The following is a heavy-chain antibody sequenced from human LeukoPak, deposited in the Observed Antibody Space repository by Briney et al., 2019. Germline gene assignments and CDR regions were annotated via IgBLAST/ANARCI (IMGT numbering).Heavy chain of an antibody. CDR2: ICPADSDI. V-gene: IGHV5-51*01. CDR3: ARQWSSNWPPWFDP. D-gene: IGHD6-13*01. J-gene: IGHJ5*02. CDR1: RYIFSTYC. Sequence: GESLKISCKGSRYIFSTYCVVWVRQMPGEGLEWMGIICPADSDITYSPSFRGQVTMSTDKSTNTAYLQWSSLKASDTAMYYCARQWSSNWPPWFDPWGQGTLVTVSS.